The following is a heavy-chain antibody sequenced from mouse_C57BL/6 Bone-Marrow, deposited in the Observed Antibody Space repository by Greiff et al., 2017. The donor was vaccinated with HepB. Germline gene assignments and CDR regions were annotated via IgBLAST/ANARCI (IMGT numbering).Heavy chain of an antibody. V-gene: IGHV5-6*01. CDR2: ISSGGSYT. J-gene: IGHJ4*01. D-gene: IGHD2-3*01. CDR3: ARIYDGYYDYYAMDY. CDR1: GFTFSSYG. Sequence: VQRVESGGDLVKPGGSLKLSCAASGFTFSSYGMSWVRQTPDKRLEWVATISSGGSYTYYPDSVKGRFTISRDNAKNTLYLQMSSLKSEDTAMYYCARIYDGYYDYYAMDYWGQGTSVTVSS.